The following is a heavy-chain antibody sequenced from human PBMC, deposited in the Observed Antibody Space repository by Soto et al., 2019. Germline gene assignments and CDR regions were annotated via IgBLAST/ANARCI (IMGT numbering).Heavy chain of an antibody. CDR2: IYSGGST. CDR1: GFTVSSNY. CDR3: AREGIRSPLYY. Sequence: EVQLVESGGGLVQPGGSLRLSCAVSGFTVSSNYMSWVRQAPGKGLGWVSVIYSGGSTYYADSVKGRFTISRDNSKNTLYLQMNSLRAEDTAVYYCAREGIRSPLYYWGQGTLVTVSS. J-gene: IGHJ4*02. V-gene: IGHV3-66*01. D-gene: IGHD4-17*01.